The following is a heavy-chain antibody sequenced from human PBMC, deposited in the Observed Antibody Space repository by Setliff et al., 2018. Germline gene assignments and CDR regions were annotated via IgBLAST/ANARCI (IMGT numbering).Heavy chain of an antibody. CDR1: GYTFTSYG. CDR2: INPSGGST. CDR3: ARRMWELRSDAFDI. D-gene: IGHD1-26*01. J-gene: IGHJ3*02. V-gene: IGHV1-46*01. Sequence: ASVKVSCKASGYTFTSYGISWVRQAPGQGLEWMGIINPSGGSTSYAQKFQGRVTMTRDTSTSTVCMELSSLRSEDTAVYYCARRMWELRSDAFDIWGQGTMVTVSS.